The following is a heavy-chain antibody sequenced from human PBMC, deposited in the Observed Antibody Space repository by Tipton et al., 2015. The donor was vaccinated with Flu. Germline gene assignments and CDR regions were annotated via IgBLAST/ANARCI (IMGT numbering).Heavy chain of an antibody. Sequence: SLRLSCAASGFPFSTYAMTWVRQAPGRGLEWISTIPGGGDSTYYADSVKGRFTISRDNSKNTLYLQMNSLRAEDTAVYYCARGRGYCVTTTCLLPFDFWGQGTLVTVSS. CDR3: ARGRGYCVTTTCLLPFDF. D-gene: IGHD2-2*01. CDR1: GFPFSTYA. J-gene: IGHJ4*02. CDR2: IPGGGDST. V-gene: IGHV3-23*01.